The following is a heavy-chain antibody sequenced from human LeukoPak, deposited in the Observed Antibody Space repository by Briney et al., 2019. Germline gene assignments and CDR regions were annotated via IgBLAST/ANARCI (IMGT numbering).Heavy chain of an antibody. Sequence: GGSLRLSCAASGFTFSYYEMSWVRQAPGKGREWVSYISSSGSPIYYADSVKGRFTISRDNAKNSLYLQMNSLRAEDTAVYYCARSDYWGQGTLVTVSS. J-gene: IGHJ4*02. CDR3: ARSDY. CDR1: GFTFSYYE. CDR2: ISSSGSPI. V-gene: IGHV3-48*03.